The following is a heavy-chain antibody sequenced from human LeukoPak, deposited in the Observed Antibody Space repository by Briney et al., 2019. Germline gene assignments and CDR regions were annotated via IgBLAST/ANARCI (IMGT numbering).Heavy chain of an antibody. CDR1: GFTFSSY. D-gene: IGHD1-14*01. V-gene: IGHV4-31*02. Sequence: LRLSCAASGFTFSSYWSWIRQHPGKGLEWIGYIYYSGSTYYNPSLKSRVTISVDTSKNQFSLKLSSVTAADTAVYYCARDGMKSYYGMDVWGQGTTVAVSS. J-gene: IGHJ6*02. CDR3: ARDGMKSYYGMDV. CDR2: IYYSGST.